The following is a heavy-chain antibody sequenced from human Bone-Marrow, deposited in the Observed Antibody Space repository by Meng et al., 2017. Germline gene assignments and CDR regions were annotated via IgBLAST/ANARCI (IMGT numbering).Heavy chain of an antibody. Sequence: EVQLVESGGGLVQPGGSLRLSCAASGFTFGSHAMNWVRQAPGKGLEWVGRIETKSEGGTADYAAPVKGRFSISRDDSKNTLYLQMNTLISEDTGVYFCATGAAAADHWGQGTLVTVSS. D-gene: IGHD6-13*01. CDR3: ATGAAAADH. J-gene: IGHJ4*02. V-gene: IGHV3-15*04. CDR2: IETKSEGGTA. CDR1: GFTFGSHA.